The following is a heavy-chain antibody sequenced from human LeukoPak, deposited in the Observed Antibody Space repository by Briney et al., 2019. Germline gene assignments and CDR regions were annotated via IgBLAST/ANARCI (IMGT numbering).Heavy chain of an antibody. Sequence: GESLKISCKGSGYSFTSYWISWVRQVPGKGLEWMGRIDPSDSYTNYSSSFQGHVTISADKSISTAYLQWSSLKASDTAMYYCARHLGSHEPDYWGQGTLVTVSS. D-gene: IGHD1-14*01. CDR1: GYSFTSYW. V-gene: IGHV5-10-1*01. CDR3: ARHLGSHEPDY. CDR2: IDPSDSYT. J-gene: IGHJ4*02.